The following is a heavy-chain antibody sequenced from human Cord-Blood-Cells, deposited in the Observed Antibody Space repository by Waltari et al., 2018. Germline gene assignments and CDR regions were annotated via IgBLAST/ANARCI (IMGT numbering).Heavy chain of an antibody. Sequence: QVQLVQSGAEVKKPGASVKVSCKASGYTFTSYDINWVRQATGQGLEWRGWMNPNSGNTGYAQKFQGRVTITRNTSISTAYMELSSLRSEDTAVYYCAREGGSIAARRAAFDIWGQGTMVTVSS. CDR2: MNPNSGNT. V-gene: IGHV1-8*03. CDR1: GYTFTSYD. D-gene: IGHD6-6*01. CDR3: AREGGSIAARRAAFDI. J-gene: IGHJ3*02.